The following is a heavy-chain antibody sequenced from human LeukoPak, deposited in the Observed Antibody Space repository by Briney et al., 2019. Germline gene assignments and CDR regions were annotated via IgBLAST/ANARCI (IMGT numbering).Heavy chain of an antibody. CDR1: GGSISYYY. CDR3: AREDPQTTVPEGMDV. D-gene: IGHD4-17*01. CDR2: IYYSGPT. J-gene: IGHJ6*02. V-gene: IGHV4-59*01. Sequence: SETLSLTCTVSGGSISYYYWSWIRQSPGKGLEWIGYIYYSGPTNYNPHLKSRVTISVDTSKNQYSLQLRTVTAADTAVYYCAREDPQTTVPEGMDVWGQGTTVTVSS.